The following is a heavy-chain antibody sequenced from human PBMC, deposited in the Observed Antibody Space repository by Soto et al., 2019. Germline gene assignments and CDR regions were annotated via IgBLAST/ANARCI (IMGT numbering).Heavy chain of an antibody. CDR3: ARGLAVYGNAFDI. Sequence: SETLSLTCAVSGYSISSGYYWGWIRQPPGKGLEWIGSIYHSGSTYYNPSLKSRVTISVDTSKNQFSLKLSSVTAADTAVYYCARGLAVYGNAFDIWGQGTMVTVSS. CDR2: IYHSGST. D-gene: IGHD1-20*01. V-gene: IGHV4-38-2*01. J-gene: IGHJ3*02. CDR1: GYSISSGYY.